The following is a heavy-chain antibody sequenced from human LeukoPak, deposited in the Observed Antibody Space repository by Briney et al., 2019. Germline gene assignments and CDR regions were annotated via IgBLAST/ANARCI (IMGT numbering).Heavy chain of an antibody. J-gene: IGHJ4*02. CDR1: GFTFSNYW. D-gene: IGHD3-3*01. CDR2: MKADGSRI. Sequence: GGSLRLSCTASGFTFSNYWMSWVRQPPGKGLEFVANMKADGSRIEYVDSVKGRLTTSRDNAKYSLYLHMISLRAEDTAVYYCARWRGSQSEFEYWGQGTLVTVAS. V-gene: IGHV3-7*01. CDR3: ARWRGSQSEFEY.